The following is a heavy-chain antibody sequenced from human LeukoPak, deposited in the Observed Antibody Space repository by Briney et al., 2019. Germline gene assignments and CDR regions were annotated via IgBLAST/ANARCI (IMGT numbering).Heavy chain of an antibody. D-gene: IGHD3-22*01. J-gene: IGHJ4*02. V-gene: IGHV3-20*04. CDR3: ARGDYYDSSGYYERPNFDY. CDR1: GFTFDGYG. CDR2: INWNGGST. Sequence: GGSLRLSCAASGFTFDGYGMSWVRQAPGKGLEWVSGINWNGGSTGYADSVRGRFTISRDNAKNSLYLQMNSLRAEDTALYYCARGDYYDSSGYYERPNFDYWGQGTLVTVSS.